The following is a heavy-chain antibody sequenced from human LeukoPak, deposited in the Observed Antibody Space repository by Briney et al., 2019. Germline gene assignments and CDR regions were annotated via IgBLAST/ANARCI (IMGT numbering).Heavy chain of an antibody. D-gene: IGHD5-18*01. Sequence: PGRSLRLSCAASGFTFSSYAMHWVRQAPGKGLEWVAVISYDGSNKYYADSVKGRFTISRDNSKNTLYLQMNGLRAEDTAVYYCASADTAMVTRAWGQGTLVTVSS. CDR1: GFTFSSYA. J-gene: IGHJ5*02. CDR2: ISYDGSNK. V-gene: IGHV3-30*04. CDR3: ASADTAMVTRA.